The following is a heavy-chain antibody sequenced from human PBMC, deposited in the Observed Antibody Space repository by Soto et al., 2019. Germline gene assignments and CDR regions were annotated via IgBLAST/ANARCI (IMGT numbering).Heavy chain of an antibody. V-gene: IGHV1-69*08. J-gene: IGHJ4*02. Sequence: QVQLVQSGAEVKKPGSSVKVSCKASGGTFSSYTISWVRQAPGQGLEWMGRIIPILGIANYAQKLQGRVTITADKSTSTAYMELSSLRSEDTAVYYCAREGSSGVPYYWGQGALVTVFS. CDR1: GGTFSSYT. CDR3: AREGSSGVPYY. CDR2: IIPILGIA. D-gene: IGHD6-19*01.